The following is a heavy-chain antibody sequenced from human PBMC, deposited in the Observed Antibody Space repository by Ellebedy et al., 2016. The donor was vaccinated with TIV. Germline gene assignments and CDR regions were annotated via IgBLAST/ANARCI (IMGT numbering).Heavy chain of an antibody. Sequence: AASVKVSCKASGYTFTSYGISWVRQAPGQGLEWMGWISAYNGNTNYAQKLQGRVTMTTDTSTSTAYMELRSLRSDDTAVYYCARDGRVGYDSSASYYGMDVWGQGTTVTVSS. CDR2: ISAYNGNT. V-gene: IGHV1-18*04. CDR3: ARDGRVGYDSSASYYGMDV. D-gene: IGHD3-22*01. CDR1: GYTFTSYG. J-gene: IGHJ6*02.